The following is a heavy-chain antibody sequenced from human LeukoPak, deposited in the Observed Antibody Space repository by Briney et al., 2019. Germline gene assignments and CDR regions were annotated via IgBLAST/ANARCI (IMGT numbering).Heavy chain of an antibody. CDR1: GFTFSSSA. Sequence: GGSLRLSCAASGFTFSSSAMSWVRQAPGKGLEWVSAISNNGGYTYYADSVQGRFTISRDNSKSTLCLQMNSLRAEDTAVYYCALGSGRYDSSDFDCWGQGTLVTVSS. V-gene: IGHV3-23*01. CDR2: ISNNGGYT. J-gene: IGHJ4*02. D-gene: IGHD3-22*01. CDR3: ALGSGRYDSSDFDC.